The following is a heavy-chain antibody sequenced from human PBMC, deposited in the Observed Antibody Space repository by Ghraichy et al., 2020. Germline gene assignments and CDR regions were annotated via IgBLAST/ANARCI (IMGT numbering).Heavy chain of an antibody. CDR2: IFHSGST. CDR3: ARVIDQLRYFDS. CDR1: GDSIISNNW. V-gene: IGHV4-4*02. J-gene: IGHJ4*02. D-gene: IGHD2-2*01. Sequence: SETLSLTCAVSGDSIISNNWWSWVRQPPGKGLEWIGEIFHSGSTNYNSSLKSRITISLDKSKNQFPLKMTSVTAAATADYYCARVIDQLRYFDSWGQGTLVTVSS.